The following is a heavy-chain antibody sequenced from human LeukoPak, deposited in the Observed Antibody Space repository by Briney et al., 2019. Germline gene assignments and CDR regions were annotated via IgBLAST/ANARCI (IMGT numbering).Heavy chain of an antibody. V-gene: IGHV1-2*02. CDR1: GGIFRSYG. J-gene: IGHJ4*02. D-gene: IGHD3-9*01. CDR2: INPNSGGT. CDR3: ARDSYDILTGFQ. Sequence: ASVKVSCKTSGGIFRSYGLNWVRQAPGQGLEWMGWINPNSGGTKYAEKFQGRVTMTRDTSISTAYMELSRLRSDDTAVFYCARDSYDILTGFQWGQGTQVTVSS.